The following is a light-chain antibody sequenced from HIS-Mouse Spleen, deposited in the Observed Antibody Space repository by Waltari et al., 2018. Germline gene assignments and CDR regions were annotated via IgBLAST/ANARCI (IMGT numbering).Light chain of an antibody. Sequence: QSALTQPRSVSGSPGQSVTISRTGTSSDVGGYHYFSWYQQHPGKAPKLMIYDVSKRPSGVPDRFSGSKSGNTASLTISGLQAEDEADYYCCSYAGSYTGVFGTGTKVTVL. CDR1: SSDVGGYHY. J-gene: IGLJ1*01. CDR2: DVS. CDR3: CSYAGSYTGV. V-gene: IGLV2-11*01.